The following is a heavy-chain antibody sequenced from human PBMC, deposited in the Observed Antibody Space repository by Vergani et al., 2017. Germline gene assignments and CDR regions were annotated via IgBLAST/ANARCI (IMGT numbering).Heavy chain of an antibody. V-gene: IGHV3-23*01. J-gene: IGHJ3*02. Sequence: EVQLLESGGGLVKPGGSLRLSCVASGFTFSSYAMSWVRQAPGKGREWVSAISGSGGSTYYAVSVKGRFTISRDNSKNTLYLQMNSLRAEDTAVYYCAKSYCSSTSCQHFDIWGQGTMVTVSS. CDR1: GFTFSSYA. D-gene: IGHD2-2*01. CDR3: AKSYCSSTSCQHFDI. CDR2: ISGSGGST.